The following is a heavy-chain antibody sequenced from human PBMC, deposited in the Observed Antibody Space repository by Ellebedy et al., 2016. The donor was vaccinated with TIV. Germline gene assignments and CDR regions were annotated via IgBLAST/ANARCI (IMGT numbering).Heavy chain of an antibody. CDR3: AKGGGGFWDY. J-gene: IGHJ4*02. CDR2: INPNNGGT. V-gene: IGHV1-2*02. CDR1: GYTFTGYY. Sequence: AASVKVSCKASGYTFTGYYIHWVRQAPGQGLEWMGCINPNNGGTKYAAKFQGRVTMTRDTSISTVYMELSGLRSDDTAVYYCAKGGGGFWDYWGQGTLVTVSS. D-gene: IGHD3-16*01.